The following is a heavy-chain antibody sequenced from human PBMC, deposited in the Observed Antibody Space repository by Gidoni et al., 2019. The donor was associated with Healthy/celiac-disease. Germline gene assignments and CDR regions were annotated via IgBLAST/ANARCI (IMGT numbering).Heavy chain of an antibody. V-gene: IGHV1-2*04. CDR1: GYTFTGYY. J-gene: IGHJ4*02. CDR3: ARDLGGYSSSWYYFDY. D-gene: IGHD6-13*01. Sequence: QVQLVQSGAEVKKPGASVKVSCKASGYTFTGYYMHWVRQAPGPGLEWMGWINPNSGGTNYAQKFQGWVTMTRDTSISTAYMELSRLRSDDTAVYYCARDLGGYSSSWYYFDYWGQGTLVTVSS. CDR2: INPNSGGT.